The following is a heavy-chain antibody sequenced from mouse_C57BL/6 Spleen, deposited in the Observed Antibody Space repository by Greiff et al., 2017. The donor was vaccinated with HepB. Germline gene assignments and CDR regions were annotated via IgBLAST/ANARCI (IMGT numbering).Heavy chain of an antibody. CDR3: ASRGYDGYYFDY. Sequence: VQLQQPGAELVKPGASVKLSCKASGYTFTSYWMHWVKQRPGQGLEWIGMIHPNSGSTNYNEKFKSKATLTVDKSSSTAYMQLSSLTSEDSAVYYCASRGYDGYYFDYWGQGTTLTVSS. V-gene: IGHV1-64*01. D-gene: IGHD2-3*01. CDR2: IHPNSGST. J-gene: IGHJ2*01. CDR1: GYTFTSYW.